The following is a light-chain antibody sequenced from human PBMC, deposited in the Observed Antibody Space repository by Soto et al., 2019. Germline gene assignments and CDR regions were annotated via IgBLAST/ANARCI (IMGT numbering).Light chain of an antibody. V-gene: IGKV3-11*01. J-gene: IGKJ1*01. CDR2: DAS. Sequence: EIVLTHSPATLSFSPGERSKPSVRSSESVRHYVAWYPPKPAQAPRLLIYDASNRATGIPARFSGSGSGTEFTLTISSLQSEDFALYYCQQYNNWRTFGQGTKVDIK. CDR3: QQYNNWRT. CDR1: ESVRHY.